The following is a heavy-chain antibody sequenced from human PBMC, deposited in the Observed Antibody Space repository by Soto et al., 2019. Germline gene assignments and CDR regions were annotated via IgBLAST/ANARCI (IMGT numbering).Heavy chain of an antibody. D-gene: IGHD5-12*01. CDR3: ARGWLRRDYYCGMDV. CDR1: GGTFSSYA. J-gene: IGHJ6*02. Sequence: SVKVSCKASGGTFSSYAISWVRQAPGQGLEWMGGIIPIFGTANYAQKFQGRVTITADESTSTAYMELSSLRSEDTAVYYCARGWLRRDYYCGMDVWGQGTTVTVSS. CDR2: IIPIFGTA. V-gene: IGHV1-69*13.